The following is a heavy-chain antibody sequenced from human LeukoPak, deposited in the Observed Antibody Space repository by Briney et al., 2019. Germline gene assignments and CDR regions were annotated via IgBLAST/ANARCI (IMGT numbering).Heavy chain of an antibody. CDR2: ISWNSGSI. J-gene: IGHJ4*02. V-gene: IGHV3-9*01. CDR3: AKDTNYYDSSGYDY. Sequence: RSLRLSCAASGFTFDDYAMHWVRQAPGKGLEWVSGISWNSGSIGYADSVKGRFTISRDNAKNSLYLQMNSLRAEDTALYYCAKDTNYYDSSGYDYWGQGTLVTVSS. D-gene: IGHD3-22*01. CDR1: GFTFDDYA.